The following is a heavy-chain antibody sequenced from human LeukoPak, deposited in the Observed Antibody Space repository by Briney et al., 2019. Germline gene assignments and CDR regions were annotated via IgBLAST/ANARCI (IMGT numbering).Heavy chain of an antibody. J-gene: IGHJ4*02. D-gene: IGHD7-27*01. Sequence: GGSLRLSCAASGFTFSNYWMSWVRQAPGKGLEWVANIKQDGSEKSYVDSVKGRFTISRDNAKNSLYLQMNSLRAEDTAVYYCARVSAGDYPDYWGQGTLVTVSS. CDR2: IKQDGSEK. CDR3: ARVSAGDYPDY. CDR1: GFTFSNYW. V-gene: IGHV3-7*03.